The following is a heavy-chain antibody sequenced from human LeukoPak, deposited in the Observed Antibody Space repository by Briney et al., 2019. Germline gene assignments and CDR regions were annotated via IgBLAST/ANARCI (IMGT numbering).Heavy chain of an antibody. V-gene: IGHV4-39*07. J-gene: IGHJ6*03. Sequence: PSETLSLTCTVSGGSISSSTYYWGWIRQPPGKGLEWIGSIHYSGSTYYNPSLKSRVTISVDTSKNQFSLKLSSVTAADTAVYYCARVEMGAPYYYYYYMDVWGKGTTVTVSS. CDR2: IHYSGST. CDR1: GGSISSSTYY. CDR3: ARVEMGAPYYYYYYMDV. D-gene: IGHD5-24*01.